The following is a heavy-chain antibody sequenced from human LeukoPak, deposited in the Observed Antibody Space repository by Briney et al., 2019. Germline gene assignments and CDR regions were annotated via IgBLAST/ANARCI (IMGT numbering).Heavy chain of an antibody. D-gene: IGHD2-2*01. V-gene: IGHV4-59*08. CDR1: GGSFSGYY. J-gene: IGHJ4*02. CDR3: ARGYCSSTSCATDFDY. CDR2: IYYSGST. Sequence: PSETLSLTCAVYGGSFSGYYWSWIRQPPGKGLEWIGYIYYSGSTNYNPSLKSRVTISADTSKNQFSLKLSSVTAADTAVYYCARGYCSSTSCATDFDYWGQGTLVTVSS.